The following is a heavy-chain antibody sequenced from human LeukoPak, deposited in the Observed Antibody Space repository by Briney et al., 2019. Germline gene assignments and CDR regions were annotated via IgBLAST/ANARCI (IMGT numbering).Heavy chain of an antibody. Sequence: GGSLRLSCAASGFTFTSYAMSWVRQAPGKGLEWVSVIYSGGSTYYADSVKGRFTISRDNSKSTLYIQMNSLRAEDTAVYYCARAKPKNMVRGLIMRRESRYYFDYWGQGTLVTVSS. J-gene: IGHJ4*02. CDR2: IYSGGST. CDR1: GFTFTSYA. V-gene: IGHV3-53*01. D-gene: IGHD3-10*01. CDR3: ARAKPKNMVRGLIMRRESRYYFDY.